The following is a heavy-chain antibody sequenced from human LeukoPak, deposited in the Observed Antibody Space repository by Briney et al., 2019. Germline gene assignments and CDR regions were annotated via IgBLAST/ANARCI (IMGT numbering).Heavy chain of an antibody. D-gene: IGHD6-19*01. CDR2: ISGSGGST. J-gene: IGHJ4*02. CDR1: GFTFSSYA. V-gene: IGHV3-23*01. CDR3: AKFGREQWLLYFDY. Sequence: GGSLRLSCAASGFTFSSYAMSWVRQAQGKGLEWVSAISGSGGSTYYADSVKGRFTISRDNSKNTLYLQMNSLRAEDTAVYYCAKFGREQWLLYFDYWGQGTLVTVSS.